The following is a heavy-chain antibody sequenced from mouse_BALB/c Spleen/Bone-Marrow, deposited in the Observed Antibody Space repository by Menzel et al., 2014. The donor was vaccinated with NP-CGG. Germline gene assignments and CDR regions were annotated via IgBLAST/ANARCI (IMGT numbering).Heavy chain of an antibody. Sequence: VKLQESGAELVRPGASVKLSCKASGYTFTCYWINWVKQRPGQGLEWIGNIYPSDSYTNYNQKFKDKATLTVDKSSSTAYMQLSSPTSEDSAVYYCTRRDYAMDYWGQGTSVTVSS. V-gene: IGHV1-69*02. CDR3: TRRDYAMDY. CDR1: GYTFTCYW. J-gene: IGHJ4*01. CDR2: IYPSDSYT.